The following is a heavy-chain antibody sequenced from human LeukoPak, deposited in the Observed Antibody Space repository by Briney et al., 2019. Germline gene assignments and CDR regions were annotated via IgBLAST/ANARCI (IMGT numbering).Heavy chain of an antibody. CDR3: ARGLTDDMITFGGVIAHLDY. CDR2: INHGGST. V-gene: IGHV4-34*01. Sequence: SETLSLTCAVYGGSLSAYYWTWIRQPPGKGLEWIGEINHGGSTNYNPSLKSRVTISIDTSKNQFSLKLSSVTAADTAVYYCARGLTDDMITFGGVIAHLDYWGQGTLVTVSS. CDR1: GGSLSAYY. D-gene: IGHD3-16*02. J-gene: IGHJ4*02.